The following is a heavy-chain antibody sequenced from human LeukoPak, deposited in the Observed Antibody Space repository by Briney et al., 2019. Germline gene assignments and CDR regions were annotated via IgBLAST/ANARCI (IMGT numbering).Heavy chain of an antibody. Sequence: GGSLRLSCAASGFTFSSYWMSWVRQAPGKGLVWVSRINSDGSSTSYADSVKGRFTISRDNAKNTLYLQMNSLRAEDTAVYYCARVRYSYGHYFDYWGQGTLVTVSS. J-gene: IGHJ4*02. CDR3: ARVRYSYGHYFDY. D-gene: IGHD5-18*01. V-gene: IGHV3-74*01. CDR1: GFTFSSYW. CDR2: INSDGSST.